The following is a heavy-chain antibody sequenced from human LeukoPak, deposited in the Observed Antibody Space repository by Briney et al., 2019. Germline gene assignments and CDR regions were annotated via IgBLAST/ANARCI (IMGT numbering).Heavy chain of an antibody. CDR1: GITFSIYE. Sequence: GGSLRLSCAASGITFSIYEMNWVRQAPGKGLEWVSGIAYSGDSTYYAGSVKGRFTISRDNSRNTLYLQMNSLRAEDTAVYYCAKDKLPTAMFSYVYWGQGTLVTVSS. V-gene: IGHV3-23*01. J-gene: IGHJ4*02. D-gene: IGHD2-2*01. CDR3: AKDKLPTAMFSYVY. CDR2: IAYSGDST.